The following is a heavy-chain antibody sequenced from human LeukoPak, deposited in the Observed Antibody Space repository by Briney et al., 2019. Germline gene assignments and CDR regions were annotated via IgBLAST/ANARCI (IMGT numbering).Heavy chain of an antibody. Sequence: SETLSLTCTVSGGSISSSSYYWGWIRQPPGKGLEWIGSIYYSGSTYYNPSLKTRVTISVDTSKNQFSLKLSSVTAAHTAVYYCARQNYYDFWSGYAFDYWGQGTLVTVSS. CDR1: GGSISSSSYY. V-gene: IGHV4-39*01. J-gene: IGHJ4*02. CDR2: IYYSGST. D-gene: IGHD3-3*01. CDR3: ARQNYYDFWSGYAFDY.